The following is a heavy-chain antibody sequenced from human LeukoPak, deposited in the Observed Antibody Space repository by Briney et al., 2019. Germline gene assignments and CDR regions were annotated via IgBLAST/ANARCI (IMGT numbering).Heavy chain of an antibody. CDR2: ISSSSSYI. J-gene: IGHJ6*03. D-gene: IGHD4-17*01. CDR1: GFTFSSYS. Sequence: GGSLRLSCAASGFTFSSYSMNWVRQTPGKGLEWVSSISSSSSYIFYADSVKGRFTMSRDNARKSLFLQMNSLRAEDTAVYYCARDYGDYEPGRHHYYYYYMDVWGKGTTVTVSS. CDR3: ARDYGDYEPGRHHYYYYYMDV. V-gene: IGHV3-21*01.